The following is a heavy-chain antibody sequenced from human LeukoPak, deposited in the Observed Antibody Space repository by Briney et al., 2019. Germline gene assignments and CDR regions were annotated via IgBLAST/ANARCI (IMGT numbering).Heavy chain of an antibody. CDR3: AREPLGYSTSSSCPRWFDP. V-gene: IGHV3-30*04. D-gene: IGHD2-15*01. Sequence: GGSLILSCAASGFTFSNYAIHWVRQAPGQGLEWVAVISNDGSSKYYADSVKGRFTISRDNSENTLYLQMSSLRAEDTAVYYCAREPLGYSTSSSCPRWFDPRGQGTLVTVSS. J-gene: IGHJ5*02. CDR2: ISNDGSSK. CDR1: GFTFSNYA.